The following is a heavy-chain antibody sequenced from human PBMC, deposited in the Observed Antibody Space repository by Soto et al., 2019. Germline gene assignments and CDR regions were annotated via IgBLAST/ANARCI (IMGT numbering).Heavy chain of an antibody. J-gene: IGHJ4*02. D-gene: IGHD3-9*01. CDR1: GFTFSSYA. V-gene: IGHV3-64D*06. Sequence: GSLRLSCSASGFTFSSYAMHWVRQAPGKGLEYVSAISSNGGSTYYADSVKGRFTISRDNSKNTLYLQMSSLRAEDTAVYYCVKGRFDLGYYDILTGYYNPYYFDYWGQGTLVTVSS. CDR2: ISSNGGST. CDR3: VKGRFDLGYYDILTGYYNPYYFDY.